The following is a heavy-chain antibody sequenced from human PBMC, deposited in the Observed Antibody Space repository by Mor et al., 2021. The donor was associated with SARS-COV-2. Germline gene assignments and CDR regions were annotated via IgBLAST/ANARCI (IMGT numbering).Heavy chain of an antibody. CDR2: IWSDGSKE. CDR3: ARVKGDRYTDQ. J-gene: IGHJ4*02. Sequence: LEWVPMIWSDGSKEYYADSVKGRFTVSRDNSKNTVTLQMHSLRVEDTALYYCARVKGDRYTDQWGQGTLVSVSS. V-gene: IGHV3-33*01. D-gene: IGHD1-1*01.